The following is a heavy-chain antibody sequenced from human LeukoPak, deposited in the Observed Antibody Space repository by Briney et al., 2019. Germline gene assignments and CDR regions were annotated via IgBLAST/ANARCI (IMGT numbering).Heavy chain of an antibody. CDR2: IVAVLNIT. J-gene: IGHJ6*02. D-gene: IGHD5-18*01. CDR3: ARDQGLTAPPPYGLDV. Sequence: SVKVSCKTSGGTFSSSAITWVRQAPGQGLEWMGRIVAVLNITTYAQKFQGSVTITADTSTSTVYMELSSLRSEETAVYYCARDQGLTAPPPYGLDVWGQGTTVIVSS. V-gene: IGHV1-69*04. CDR1: GGTFSSSA.